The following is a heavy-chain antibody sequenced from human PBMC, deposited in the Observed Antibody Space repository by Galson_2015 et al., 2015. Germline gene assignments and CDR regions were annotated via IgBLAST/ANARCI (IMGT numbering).Heavy chain of an antibody. CDR2: ISSSSSTI. CDR1: GFTFSSYS. CDR3: ARVQRWLQDYYYGMDV. Sequence: SLRLSCAASGFTFSSYSMNWVRQAPGKGLEWVSYISSSSSTIYYADSVKGRFTISRDNAKNSLYLQMNSLRDEDTAVYYCARVQRWLQDYYYGMDVWGQGTTVTVSS. D-gene: IGHD5-24*01. V-gene: IGHV3-48*02. J-gene: IGHJ6*02.